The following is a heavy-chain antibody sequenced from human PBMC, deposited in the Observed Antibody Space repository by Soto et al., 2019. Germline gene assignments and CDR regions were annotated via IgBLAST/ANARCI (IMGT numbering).Heavy chain of an antibody. D-gene: IGHD1-26*01. CDR1: GFTFSSYA. J-gene: IGHJ4*02. V-gene: IGHV3-30-3*01. CDR2: ISYDGSNK. CDR3: ARALVVGAKFDY. Sequence: GGSLRLSCAASGFTFSSYAMHWVRQAPGKGLEWVAVISYDGSNKYYADSVKGRFTISRDNSKNTLYLQMNSLRAEDTAVYYCARALVVGAKFDYWGQGTLVTVSS.